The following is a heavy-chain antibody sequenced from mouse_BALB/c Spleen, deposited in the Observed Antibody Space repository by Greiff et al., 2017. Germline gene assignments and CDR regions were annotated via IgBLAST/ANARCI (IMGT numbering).Heavy chain of an antibody. V-gene: IGHV1-77*01. CDR1: GYTFTDYY. J-gene: IGHJ4*01. CDR3: ARLMTMAMDY. Sequence: QVQLQQSGAELARPGASVKLSCKASGYTFTDYYINWVKQRTGQGLEWIGEIYPGSGNTYYNEKFKGKATLTADKSSSTAYMQLSSLTSEDSAVYFCARLMTMAMDYWGQGTSVTVSS. CDR2: IYPGSGNT. D-gene: IGHD2-3*01.